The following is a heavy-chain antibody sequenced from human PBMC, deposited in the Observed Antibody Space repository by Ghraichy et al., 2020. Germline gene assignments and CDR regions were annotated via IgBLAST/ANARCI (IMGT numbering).Heavy chain of an antibody. CDR3: ARERLYYYDGSGHYYFDC. D-gene: IGHD3-22*01. Sequence: GGSLRLSCAASGFSFSSYSMHWVRQAPGKGLEWVSCISSKSNYIYYADSVKGRFTISRDNAKNSLYLQMNSLTAEDSAVYYCARERLYYYDGSGHYYFDCWGQGTIVTVSS. CDR2: ISSKSNYI. CDR1: GFSFSSYS. J-gene: IGHJ4*03. V-gene: IGHV3-21*01.